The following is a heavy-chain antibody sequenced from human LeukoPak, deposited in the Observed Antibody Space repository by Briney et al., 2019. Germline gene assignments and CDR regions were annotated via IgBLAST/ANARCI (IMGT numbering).Heavy chain of an antibody. Sequence: SGPTQVHPTQPLTLTCTFSGLSLRTSGVGVGWVRQPPEKDLEWLALIYWDDDKYYIPSLKSRLTITRDTSKNQVVLTMTNMDPVDTATYYCAHFRIGADNWFDPWGQGTLVTVSS. D-gene: IGHD3-10*01. J-gene: IGHJ5*02. CDR1: GLSLRTSGVG. CDR3: AHFRIGADNWFDP. CDR2: IYWDDDK. V-gene: IGHV2-5*02.